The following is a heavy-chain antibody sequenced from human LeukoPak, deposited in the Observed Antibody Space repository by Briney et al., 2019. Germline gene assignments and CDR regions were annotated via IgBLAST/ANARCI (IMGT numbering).Heavy chain of an antibody. CDR2: IYGGGST. CDR1: GFTVSSNS. J-gene: IGHJ4*02. V-gene: IGHV3-66*01. CDR3: AREEALPN. Sequence: GGSLRLSCAASGFTVSSNSMSWLRQAPGKGLEWVSVIYGGGSTFYADSVKDRFTISRDNSKNTLFFQVNSLRAEDTALYYCAREEALPNWGQGTLVTVSS.